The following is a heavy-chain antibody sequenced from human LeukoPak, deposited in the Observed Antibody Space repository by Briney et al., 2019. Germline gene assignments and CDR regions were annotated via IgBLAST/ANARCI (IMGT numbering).Heavy chain of an antibody. V-gene: IGHV3-30-3*01. CDR1: GFTLSSYA. CDR2: ISYDGSNK. Sequence: GRSLRLSCAASGFTLSSYAMHWVRQAPGKGLEWVAVISYDGSNKYYADSVKGRFTISRDNSKNTLYLQMNSLRAEDTAVYYCARELIAVAGSSGPPIYYYGMDVWGQGTTVTVSS. J-gene: IGHJ6*02. CDR3: ARELIAVAGSSGPPIYYYGMDV. D-gene: IGHD6-19*01.